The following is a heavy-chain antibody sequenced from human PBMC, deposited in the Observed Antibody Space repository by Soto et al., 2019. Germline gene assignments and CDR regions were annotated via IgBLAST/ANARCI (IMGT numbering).Heavy chain of an antibody. V-gene: IGHV4-39*01. CDR1: GGSISSSSYY. CDR3: ANFWSGYYTGYYYYLDV. Sequence: SETLSLTCTVSGGSISSSSYYWGWIRQPPGKGLEWIGSIYYSGSTYYNPSLKSQVTISVDTSKNQFSLKLSSVTAADTAVYYCANFWSGYYTGYYYYLDVWGKGTTVTVSS. CDR2: IYYSGST. D-gene: IGHD3-3*01. J-gene: IGHJ6*03.